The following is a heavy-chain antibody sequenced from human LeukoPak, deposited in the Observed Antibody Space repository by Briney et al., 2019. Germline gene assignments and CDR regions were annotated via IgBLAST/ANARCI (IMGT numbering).Heavy chain of an antibody. V-gene: IGHV1-2*02. CDR2: INPNSGGT. Sequence: ASVKVSCKASGYTFTGYYMHWVRQAPGQGLERMGWINPNSGGTNYAQKFQGRVTMTRDTSISTAYMELSRLRSDDTAVYYCARGTPWFGEFYYGMDVWGQGTTVTVSS. D-gene: IGHD3-10*01. CDR1: GYTFTGYY. J-gene: IGHJ6*02. CDR3: ARGTPWFGEFYYGMDV.